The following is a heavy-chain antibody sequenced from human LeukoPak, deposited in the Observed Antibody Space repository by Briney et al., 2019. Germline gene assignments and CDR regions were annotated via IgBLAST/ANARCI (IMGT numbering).Heavy chain of an antibody. V-gene: IGHV4-59*01. CDR2: IYYSGST. CDR1: GGSIGSYY. D-gene: IGHD6-13*01. Sequence: PSETLSLTCTISGGSIGSYYWSWIRQTPGKGLEWIGHIYYSGSTNYNPSLKSRVTMSVDTSKNQFSLKLSSVTAADTAVYYCVRNAGDYWGQGTLVTVSS. CDR3: VRNAGDY. J-gene: IGHJ4*02.